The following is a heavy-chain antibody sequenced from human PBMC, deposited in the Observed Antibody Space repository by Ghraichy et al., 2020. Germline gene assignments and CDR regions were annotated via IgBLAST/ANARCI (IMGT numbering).Heavy chain of an antibody. CDR1: GGSISSSSYY. Sequence: ETLSLTCTVSGGSISSSSYYWGWIRQPPGKGLEWIGSIYYSGSTYYNPSLKSRVTISVDTSKNQFSLKLSSVTAADTAVYYCARADFWSGYYFAYWGQGTLVTVSS. J-gene: IGHJ4*02. D-gene: IGHD3-3*01. CDR3: ARADFWSGYYFAY. CDR2: IYYSGST. V-gene: IGHV4-39*01.